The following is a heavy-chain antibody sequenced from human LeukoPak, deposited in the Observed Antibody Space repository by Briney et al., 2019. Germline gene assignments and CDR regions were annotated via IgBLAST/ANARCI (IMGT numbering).Heavy chain of an antibody. J-gene: IGHJ4*02. CDR1: GYXFTNYG. D-gene: IGHD3-10*01. CDR2: ISAYNGDT. V-gene: IGHV1-18*01. CDR3: ARGGSGSSFTDY. Sequence: ASVKVSCKASGYXFTNYGMSWVRQAPGQGLKWMGWISAYNGDTNYAQEFQGRVTMTTDTSTSTAYMELRNLRSDDTAVYFCARGGSGSSFTDYWGQGTLVTVSS.